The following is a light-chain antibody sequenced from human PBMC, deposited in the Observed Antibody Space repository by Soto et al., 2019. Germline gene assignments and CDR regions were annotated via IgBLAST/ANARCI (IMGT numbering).Light chain of an antibody. J-gene: IGLJ1*01. CDR1: SSNIGAGYV. CDR3: KAWDNSLNAYV. V-gene: IGLV1-40*01. CDR2: GNS. Sequence: SDLTSVVSGSRAHGEGGRISYTGSSSNIGAGYVVHWYQQLPGTAPKLLIYGNSNRPSGVPDQFSGSKSGTSASLAITGLQSEDEADYYCKAWDNSLNAYVFGTGTKVTVL.